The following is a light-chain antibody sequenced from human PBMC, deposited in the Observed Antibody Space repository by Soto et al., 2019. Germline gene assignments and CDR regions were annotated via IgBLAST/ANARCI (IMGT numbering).Light chain of an antibody. CDR2: GAS. CDR3: QYYGSSST. Sequence: EIVLTQSPGTLSLSPGERATLSCRASQSVSSNFLAWYQQKPGQAPRLLIYGASSRATGIPDRFSGSGSGTDFTLTIHRLEPADFAVYYCQYYGSSSTFGQGTKVDIK. J-gene: IGKJ1*01. CDR1: QSVSSNF. V-gene: IGKV3-20*01.